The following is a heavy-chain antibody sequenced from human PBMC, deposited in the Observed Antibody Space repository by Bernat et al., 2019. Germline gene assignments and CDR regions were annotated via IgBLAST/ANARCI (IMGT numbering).Heavy chain of an antibody. J-gene: IGHJ6*03. Sequence: QLQLQESGPGLVKPSETLSLTCTVSGGSISSSSYYWGWIRQPPGKGLEWIGSIYYSGSTYYNPSLKSRVTISVDTSKNQFSLKLSSVTAADTAVYYCHGEPMSYYYYYMDVRGKGTTVTVSS. D-gene: IGHD1-14*01. CDR1: GGSISSSSYY. V-gene: IGHV4-39*01. CDR3: HGEPMSYYYYYMDV. CDR2: IYYSGST.